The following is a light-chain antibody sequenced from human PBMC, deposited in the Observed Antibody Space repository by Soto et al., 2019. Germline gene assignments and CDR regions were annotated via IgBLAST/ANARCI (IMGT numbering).Light chain of an antibody. Sequence: QSVLTQPASVSGSPGQSITISCTGTSSDVGGYNYVSWYQQHPGKAPKLMIYEVSNRPSGVSNRFSGSKSGNTASLTISGLQAEDEADYYCSSYTSSSPLFGGGTKLTVL. CDR1: SSDVGGYNY. CDR3: SSYTSSSPL. J-gene: IGLJ2*01. V-gene: IGLV2-14*01. CDR2: EVS.